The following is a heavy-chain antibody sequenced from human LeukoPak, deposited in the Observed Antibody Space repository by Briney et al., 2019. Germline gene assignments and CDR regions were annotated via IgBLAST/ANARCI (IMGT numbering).Heavy chain of an antibody. CDR3: AKVRGLSYYYGMDV. D-gene: IGHD3/OR15-3a*01. CDR1: GFIFSSYA. J-gene: IGHJ6*02. V-gene: IGHV3-23*01. Sequence: PGGSLRLSCAASGFIFSSYAMSGVRQAPGKGLEWVSDISGSGATTSFADSVKGRFTISRDNSKNTLYLQMNSLRAEDTAVYYCAKVRGLSYYYGMDVWGQGTTVTVS. CDR2: ISGSGATT.